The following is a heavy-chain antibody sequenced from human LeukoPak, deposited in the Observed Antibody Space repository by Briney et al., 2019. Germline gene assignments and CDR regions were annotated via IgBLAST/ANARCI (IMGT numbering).Heavy chain of an antibody. Sequence: GSLRLSCAASGFTFSNYGMHWVRQAPGKGLEWVAVISYDGSNKYYADSVKGRFTISRDNSKNMLYLQMNSLRAEDTAVYYCAKEKPLCLGGGPFDYWGQGTLVTVSS. J-gene: IGHJ4*02. CDR3: AKEKPLCLGGGPFDY. D-gene: IGHD3-10*02. CDR2: ISYDGSNK. V-gene: IGHV3-30*18. CDR1: GFTFSNYG.